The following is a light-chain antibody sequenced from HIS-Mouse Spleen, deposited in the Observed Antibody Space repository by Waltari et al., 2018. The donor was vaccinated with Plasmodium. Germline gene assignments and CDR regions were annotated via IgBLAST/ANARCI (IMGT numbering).Light chain of an antibody. V-gene: IGKV3-15*01. CDR1: HSVSSN. J-gene: IGKJ3*01. Sequence: EIVMTQSPATLSVPPGGRATLSCKASHSVSSNLAWYQQKPGQAPRLLIYGASTRATGIPARFSGSGSGTEFTLTISSLQSEDFAVYYCQQYNNWSFTFGPGTKVDIK. CDR3: QQYNNWSFT. CDR2: GAS.